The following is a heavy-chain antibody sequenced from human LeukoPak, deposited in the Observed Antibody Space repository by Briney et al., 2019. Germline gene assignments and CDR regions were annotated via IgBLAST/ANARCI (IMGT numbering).Heavy chain of an antibody. D-gene: IGHD3-10*01. J-gene: IGHJ3*02. CDR3: ARDSPLWYDAFDI. CDR1: GYTYTGYY. Sequence: ASVKVSCKASGYTYTGYYMHWVRQAPGQGLDWMGRINPNSGGTNYAQKFQGRVTMTRDTSISTAYMELSRLRSDDTAVYYCARDSPLWYDAFDIWGQGTMVTVSS. CDR2: INPNSGGT. V-gene: IGHV1-2*06.